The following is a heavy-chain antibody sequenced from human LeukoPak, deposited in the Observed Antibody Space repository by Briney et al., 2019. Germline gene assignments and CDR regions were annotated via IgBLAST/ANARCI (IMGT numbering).Heavy chain of an antibody. V-gene: IGHV4-59*01. D-gene: IGHD1-1*01. J-gene: IGHJ3*02. CDR2: IYYSGST. CDR3: ARGVLESRKSRFDI. CDR1: GCTISSYY. Sequence: PSETLSLTCTASGCTISSYYWSWIRQPPGKGLEWIGYIYYSGSTNYNPSLKSRVTISVDTSKNQFSLKLSSVTAADTAVYCCARGVLESRKSRFDIWGQGTMVTVSS.